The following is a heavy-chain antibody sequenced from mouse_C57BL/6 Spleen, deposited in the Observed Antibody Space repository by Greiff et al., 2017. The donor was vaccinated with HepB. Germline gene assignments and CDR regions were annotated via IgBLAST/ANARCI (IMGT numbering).Heavy chain of an antibody. D-gene: IGHD2-4*01. Sequence: EVKVVESGGGLVKPGGSLKLSCAASGFTFSDYGMHWVRQAPEKGLEWVAYISSGSSTTYYAASVKGRFTISRDNAKNTLFLQMTSLRSEDTAMYYCAIDYDVWFAYWGQGALVTVSA. V-gene: IGHV5-17*01. J-gene: IGHJ3*01. CDR2: ISSGSSTT. CDR3: AIDYDVWFAY. CDR1: GFTFSDYG.